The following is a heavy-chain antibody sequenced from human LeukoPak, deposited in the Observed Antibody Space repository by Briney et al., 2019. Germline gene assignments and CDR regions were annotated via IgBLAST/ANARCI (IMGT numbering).Heavy chain of an antibody. CDR3: ARQGYDILTSFDY. V-gene: IGHV4-39*01. J-gene: IGHJ4*02. CDR1: GGSISSSSHY. D-gene: IGHD3-9*01. CDR2: IYYSEST. Sequence: PSETLSLTCTVSGGSISSSSHYWGWIRQPPGKGLEWIGSIYYSESTHYNPSLKSRVTISVDTSKNQFSLKLSSVTAADTAVYYCARQGYDILTSFDYWGQGTLVTVSS.